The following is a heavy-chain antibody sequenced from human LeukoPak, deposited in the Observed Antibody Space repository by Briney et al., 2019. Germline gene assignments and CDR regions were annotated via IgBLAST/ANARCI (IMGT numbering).Heavy chain of an antibody. Sequence: GGSLRLSCAAAGFTFSSYGMSWVRQAPGKGLEWVSSISGSGGSTNSADSVKARFTISRDNSKNPLYLQMNSLRAADTAVYYCPKGSSGWYGGKWGQGTLVTVSS. CDR3: PKGSSGWYGGK. CDR2: ISGSGGST. V-gene: IGHV3-23*01. CDR1: GFTFSSYG. J-gene: IGHJ4*02. D-gene: IGHD6-19*01.